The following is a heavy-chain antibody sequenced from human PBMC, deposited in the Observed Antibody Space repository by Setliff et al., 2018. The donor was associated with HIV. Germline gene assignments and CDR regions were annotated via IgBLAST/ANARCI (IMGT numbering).Heavy chain of an antibody. Sequence: GGSLRLSCAASGFTFINFGLSWVRQAPGKGLEWVSTITGFGGRTYYADSVKGRFTISRDNSKNTLYLQMNSLRAEDTAVYYCAATLSSWYVAGGYWGQGTLVTVSS. D-gene: IGHD6-13*01. J-gene: IGHJ4*02. CDR3: AATLSSWYVAGGY. V-gene: IGHV3-23*01. CDR2: ITGFGGRT. CDR1: GFTFINFG.